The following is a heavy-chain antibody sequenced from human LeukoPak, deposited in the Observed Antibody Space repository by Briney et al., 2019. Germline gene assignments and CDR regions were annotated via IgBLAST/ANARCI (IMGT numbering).Heavy chain of an antibody. CDR2: INHSGST. CDR1: GGSFSGYY. Sequence: SEILSLTCAVYGGSFSGYYWSWIRQPPGKGLEWIGEINHSGSTNYNPSLKSRVTISVDTSKNQFSLKLSSVTAADTAVYYCARGSDYDSSGYYLWGQGTLVTVSS. V-gene: IGHV4-34*01. CDR3: ARGSDYDSSGYYL. D-gene: IGHD3-22*01. J-gene: IGHJ4*02.